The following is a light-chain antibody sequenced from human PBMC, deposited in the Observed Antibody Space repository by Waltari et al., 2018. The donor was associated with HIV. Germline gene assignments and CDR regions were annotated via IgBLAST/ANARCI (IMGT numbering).Light chain of an antibody. CDR2: GNS. CDR3: QSYDSNLSGL. J-gene: IGLJ2*01. V-gene: IGLV1-40*01. Sequence: QSELTQPPSVSAAPGQRVTISCTGSSSNIGAGYDVHWYQQVPGRAPKVATYGNSKRPSGVPDRFPGSKSGSSASLVITGLQSEDEADYYCQSYDSNLSGLFGGGTKVTVL. CDR1: SSNIGAGYD.